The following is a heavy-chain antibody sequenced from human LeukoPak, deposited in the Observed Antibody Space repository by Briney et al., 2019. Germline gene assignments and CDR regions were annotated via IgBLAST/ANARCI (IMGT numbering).Heavy chain of an antibody. CDR1: GYTFTDYY. J-gene: IGHJ3*02. CDR3: ARGPMGATNAFHI. CDR2: ISPNSGGT. Sequence: ASVKVSCKASGYTFTDYYIHWVRQAPGQGLEWMGRISPNSGGTSYAQKFQGRVTMTRDTSIATAYMELSSLRSDDTAVYYCARGPMGATNAFHIWGQGTLVTVSS. V-gene: IGHV1-2*06. D-gene: IGHD5-12*01.